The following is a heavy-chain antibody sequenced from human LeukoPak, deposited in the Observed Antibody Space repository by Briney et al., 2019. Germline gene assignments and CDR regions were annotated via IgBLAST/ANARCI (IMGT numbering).Heavy chain of an antibody. Sequence: ASVKVSCKASGYTFTGYYMNWVRQAPGQGLEWMGWINPNSGGTVYAQRFQGRVTMTRDTSISTTYMEVYSLRSDDTAVYYCARDAPPTSSSFYREFDNWGQGTLVAVSS. J-gene: IGHJ4*02. V-gene: IGHV1-2*02. D-gene: IGHD3-22*01. CDR2: INPNSGGT. CDR1: GYTFTGYY. CDR3: ARDAPPTSSSFYREFDN.